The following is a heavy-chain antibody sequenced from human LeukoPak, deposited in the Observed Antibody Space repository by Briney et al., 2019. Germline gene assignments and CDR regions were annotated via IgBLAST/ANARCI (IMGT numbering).Heavy chain of an antibody. J-gene: IGHJ3*02. V-gene: IGHV4-34*01. CDR3: ARRPRMKAFDI. CDR1: GGSFSGYY. Sequence: SETLSLXCAVYGGSFSGYYWSWIRLPPGKGLEWIGEINHSGSTNYNPSLKSRVTISVDTSKNQFSLKLSSVTAADTAVYYCARRPRMKAFDIWGQGTMVTVSS. D-gene: IGHD2-8*01. CDR2: INHSGST.